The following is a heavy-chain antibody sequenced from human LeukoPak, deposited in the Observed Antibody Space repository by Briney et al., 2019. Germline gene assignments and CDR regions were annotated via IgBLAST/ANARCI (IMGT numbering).Heavy chain of an antibody. D-gene: IGHD6-13*01. Sequence: QPGGSLRLSCAASGFTLSSNYMSWVRQAPGKGLEWVSDIYSGGSTYYADSVKGRFTISRDNSKNTLYLQMNSLRAEDTAVYYCARDLSWCAHYYGMDVWGKGTTVTVSS. CDR3: ARDLSWCAHYYGMDV. CDR2: IYSGGST. J-gene: IGHJ6*04. CDR1: GFTLSSNY. V-gene: IGHV3-53*01.